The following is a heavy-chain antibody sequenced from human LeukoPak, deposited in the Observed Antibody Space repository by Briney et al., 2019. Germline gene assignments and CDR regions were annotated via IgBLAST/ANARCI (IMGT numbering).Heavy chain of an antibody. CDR3: ARGAYFYGSGINWFDP. V-gene: IGHV4-4*07. Sequence: SETLSLTCTVSGGSISSYYWSWIRQPAGRGLEWIGHVYTSGSTNYNPSLKSRVTISVDTSKNQFSLKLSYVTAADTAVYYCARGAYFYGSGINWFDPWGQGTLVTVSS. CDR1: GGSISSYY. D-gene: IGHD3-10*01. CDR2: VYTSGST. J-gene: IGHJ5*02.